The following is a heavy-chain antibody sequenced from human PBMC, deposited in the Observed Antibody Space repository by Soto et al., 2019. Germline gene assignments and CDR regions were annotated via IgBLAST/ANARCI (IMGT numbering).Heavy chain of an antibody. CDR3: ARVGESGTTIGGLNWFDT. D-gene: IGHD1-7*01. Sequence: LSLTCAVSGYSISSGYYWGWIRQPPGKGLEWIGSIYHSGSTYYNPSLKSRVTISVDTSKNQFSLKLSSVTAADTAGYYCARVGESGTTIGGLNWFDTWRQGPLFTASS. CDR2: IYHSGST. V-gene: IGHV4-38-2*01. J-gene: IGHJ5*02. CDR1: GYSISSGYY.